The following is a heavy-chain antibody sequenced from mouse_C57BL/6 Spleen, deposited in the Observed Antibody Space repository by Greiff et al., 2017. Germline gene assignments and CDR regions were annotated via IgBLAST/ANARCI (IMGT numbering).Heavy chain of an antibody. V-gene: IGHV1-4*01. CDR2: INPSSGYT. D-gene: IGHD6-2*01. J-gene: IGHJ4*01. CDR1: GYTFTSYT. Sequence: QVQLKESGAELARPGASVKMSCKASGYTFTSYTMHWVKQRPGQGLEWIGYINPSSGYTKYNQKFKDKATLTANKSSSTAYMQLSSLTSEDSAVYYCARVGVVSRGYAMDYWGQGTSVTVSS. CDR3: ARVGVVSRGYAMDY.